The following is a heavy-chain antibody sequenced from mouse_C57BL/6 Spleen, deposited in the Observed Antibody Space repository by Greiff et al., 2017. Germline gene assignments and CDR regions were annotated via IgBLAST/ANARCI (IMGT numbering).Heavy chain of an antibody. V-gene: IGHV1-72*01. D-gene: IGHD2-10*02. J-gene: IGHJ3*01. CDR2: IDPNSGGT. CDR3: ARGGYGNYVEFAY. CDR1: GYTFTSYW. Sequence: QVQLLQSGAELVKPGASVKLSCKASGYTFTSYWMHWVKQRPGLGLEWIGRIDPNSGGTKYNEKLKSKATLTVDKPASTDYMQLSSLTSEDSAVYYVARGGYGNYVEFAYWGQGTLVTVSA.